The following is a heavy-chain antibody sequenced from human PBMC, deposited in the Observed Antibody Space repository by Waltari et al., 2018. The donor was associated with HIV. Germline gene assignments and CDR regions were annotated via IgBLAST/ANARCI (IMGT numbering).Heavy chain of an antibody. J-gene: IGHJ6*02. CDR1: GYNLGSHL. V-gene: IGHV3-74*01. CDR3: VKDVTVTFYGVYYSALDV. Sequence: LMLVESGGTPVQPGGSLSLSCKASGYNLGSHLMPLGRESTGKGLVWVARIDNDGAVRKYADSVRGRFTISRDNAKNTLFLDMKGLRVEESGIYYCVKDVTVTFYGVYYSALDVWGQGTTVTV. CDR2: IDNDGAVR. D-gene: IGHD2-21*02.